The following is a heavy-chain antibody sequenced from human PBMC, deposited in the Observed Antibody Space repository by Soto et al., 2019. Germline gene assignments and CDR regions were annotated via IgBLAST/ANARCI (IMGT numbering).Heavy chain of an antibody. J-gene: IGHJ3*02. CDR3: ARPRKAPFDAFDI. CDR2: INPSGGST. Sequence: ASGRVCCEASGYTFTSYYMHWLRQAPGQGLEWMGIINPSGGSTSYAQKFQGRVTMTRDTSTSTVYMELSSLRSEDTAVYYCARPRKAPFDAFDIWGQGTMVTVSS. CDR1: GYTFTSYY. V-gene: IGHV1-46*03.